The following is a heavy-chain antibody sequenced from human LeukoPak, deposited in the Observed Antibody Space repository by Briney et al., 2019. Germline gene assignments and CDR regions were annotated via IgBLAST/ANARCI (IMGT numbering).Heavy chain of an antibody. D-gene: IGHD2-2*01. V-gene: IGHV3-53*01. CDR3: ASGPIVVVPAANSYGMDV. CDR1: GFTVSSNY. Sequence: GGSLRLSCAASGFTVSSNYMSWVRQDPGKGLERVSVIYSGGSTYYADSVKGRFTISRDNSKNTLYLQMNSLRAEDTAVYYCASGPIVVVPAANSYGMDVWGKGTTVTVSS. J-gene: IGHJ6*04. CDR2: IYSGGST.